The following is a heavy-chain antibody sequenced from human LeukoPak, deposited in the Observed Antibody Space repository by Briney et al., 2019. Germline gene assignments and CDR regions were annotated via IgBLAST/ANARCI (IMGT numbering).Heavy chain of an antibody. CDR2: IWYDGSNK. J-gene: IGHJ6*04. V-gene: IGHV3-33*01. CDR3: ARGLSTGHYYYGMDV. D-gene: IGHD2-8*02. CDR1: GFTFSSYG. Sequence: GSLRLSCAASGFTFSSYGMHWVRQAPGKGLEWVAVIWYDGSNKYYADSVKGRFAISRDNSKNTLYLQMNSLRAEDTAVYYCARGLSTGHYYYGMDVWGKGTTVTVSS.